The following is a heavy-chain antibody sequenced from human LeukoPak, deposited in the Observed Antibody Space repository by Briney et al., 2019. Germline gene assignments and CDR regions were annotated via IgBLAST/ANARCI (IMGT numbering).Heavy chain of an antibody. J-gene: IGHJ4*02. Sequence: GGSLRLSCAASGFTFSSYSMNWVRQAPGKGLEWVSSISSSSSYIYYADSVKGRFTISRDNAKNSLYLQMNSLRAEDAAVYYCARESSGYYCFDYWGQGTLVTVSS. V-gene: IGHV3-21*01. D-gene: IGHD3-22*01. CDR3: ARESSGYYCFDY. CDR1: GFTFSSYS. CDR2: ISSSSSYI.